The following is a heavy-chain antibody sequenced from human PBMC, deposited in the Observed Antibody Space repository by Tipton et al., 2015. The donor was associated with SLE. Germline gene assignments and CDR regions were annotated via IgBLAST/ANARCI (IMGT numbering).Heavy chain of an antibody. CDR2: IYSGDTR. Sequence: SLRLSCAASGFTFSNAWMSWVRQAPGKGLEWVSVIYSGDTRFYGDSVKGRFSISRDDSKNMLYLQMNSLRTEDTAIYYCAKVQRVGASHYYFDYWGQGTRLTVSS. CDR1: GFTFSNAW. D-gene: IGHD1-26*01. J-gene: IGHJ4*02. CDR3: AKVQRVGASHYYFDY. V-gene: IGHV3-53*05.